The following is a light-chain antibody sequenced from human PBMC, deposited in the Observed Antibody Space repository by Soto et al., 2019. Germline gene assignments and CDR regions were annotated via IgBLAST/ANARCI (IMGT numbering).Light chain of an antibody. J-gene: IGKJ5*01. Sequence: IELTQSPGTLSLSPGERATLSLRASQPVGSDFLAWYQQKPGQAPGLLIYGASRRATGIPDRFSGSGSGTDFTLTISRLEPEDFAVYFCHHYGNSPPITFGRGTRLEIK. CDR3: HHYGNSPPIT. V-gene: IGKV3-20*01. CDR1: QPVGSDF. CDR2: GAS.